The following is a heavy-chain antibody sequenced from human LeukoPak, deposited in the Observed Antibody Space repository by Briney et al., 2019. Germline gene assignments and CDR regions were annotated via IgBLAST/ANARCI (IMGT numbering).Heavy chain of an antibody. CDR2: ISYGGSNK. V-gene: IGHV3-30*04. D-gene: IGHD2-21*02. CDR3: AKDRGSYCGGDCYNLDY. CDR1: GFTFSTYA. J-gene: IGHJ4*02. Sequence: GGSLRLSCAASGFTFSTYAMHWVRQAPGKGLEWVAVISYGGSNKYYADSVKGRFTISRDNSKNTLYLQMNSLRAEDTAVYYCAKDRGSYCGGDCYNLDYWGQGTLVTVSS.